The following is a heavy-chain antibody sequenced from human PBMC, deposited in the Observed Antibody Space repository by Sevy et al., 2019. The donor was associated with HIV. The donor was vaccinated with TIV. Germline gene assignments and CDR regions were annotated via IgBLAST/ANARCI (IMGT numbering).Heavy chain of an antibody. J-gene: IGHJ3*02. CDR1: GFTFSSYW. Sequence: GGYLRLSCAASGFTFSSYWMNWVRQAPGKGLEWVANIKQDGSEKCYVDSVKGRFTISRDNAKNSLYLQMNSLRAEDTAVYYCAREVLVITGAFDIWGHGTMVTVSS. CDR2: IKQDGSEK. V-gene: IGHV3-7*01. D-gene: IGHD3-22*01. CDR3: AREVLVITGAFDI.